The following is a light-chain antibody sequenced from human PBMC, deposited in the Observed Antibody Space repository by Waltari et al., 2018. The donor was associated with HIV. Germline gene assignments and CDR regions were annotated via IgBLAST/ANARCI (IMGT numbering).Light chain of an antibody. CDR3: SSYARNSPWL. V-gene: IGLV2-14*03. CDR1: ASDFGDYNY. J-gene: IGLJ3*02. CDR2: DVS. Sequence: QSVLTQPASVSGAPGHSVTISCTGTASDFGDYNYVSWYQQHPGKAPKLLIYDVSHRPSGISQRFSGSRSGTTASLTISGLQAEDDADYYCSSYARNSPWLFGGGTKLSVL.